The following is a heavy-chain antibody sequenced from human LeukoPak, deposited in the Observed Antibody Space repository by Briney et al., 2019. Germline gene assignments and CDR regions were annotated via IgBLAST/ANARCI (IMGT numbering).Heavy chain of an antibody. V-gene: IGHV1-2*06. D-gene: IGHD2-21*01. J-gene: IGHJ6*02. CDR2: INPNSGGT. CDR3: ASQGAVKEKDCYYYGMDV. CDR1: GYTFTGYY. Sequence: ASVKVSCKASGYTFTGYYMHWVRQAPGQGLEWMGRINPNSGGTNYAQKFQGRVTMTRDTSISTAYMELSRLRSDDTAVYYCASQGAVKEKDCYYYGMDVWGQGTTVTVSS.